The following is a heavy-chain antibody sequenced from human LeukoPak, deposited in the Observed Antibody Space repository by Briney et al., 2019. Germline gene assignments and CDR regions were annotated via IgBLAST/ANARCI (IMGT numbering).Heavy chain of an antibody. CDR3: VRGSGWFFGL. Sequence: HAGGSLRLSCAASYFSIAYDWMHWVRQAPGKGLEWVASIKEDGRDIHYLDSVKGRFRISRDNAKNSLYLEMNTLRAEDTAVYYCVRGSGWFFGLWGQGSLVTVSS. V-gene: IGHV3-7*01. D-gene: IGHD6-19*01. CDR2: IKEDGRDI. CDR1: YFSIAYDW. J-gene: IGHJ4*02.